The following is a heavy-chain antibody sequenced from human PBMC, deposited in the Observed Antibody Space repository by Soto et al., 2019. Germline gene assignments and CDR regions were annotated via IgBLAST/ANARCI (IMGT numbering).Heavy chain of an antibody. Sequence: PSETLSLTCTVSGASISSYYWSWIRQPPGKGLEWIGYIYYSGSTKYNPSLKSRVTISVDTSKNQFSLKLSSVTAADTAVYYCARDNYYDSTGYYDYWGQGTLVTVS. D-gene: IGHD3-22*01. J-gene: IGHJ4*02. CDR3: ARDNYYDSTGYYDY. V-gene: IGHV4-59*01. CDR2: IYYSGST. CDR1: GASISSYY.